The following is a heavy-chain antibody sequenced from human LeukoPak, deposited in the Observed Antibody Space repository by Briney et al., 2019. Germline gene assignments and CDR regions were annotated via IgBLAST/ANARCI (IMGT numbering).Heavy chain of an antibody. CDR2: ISSSSSYI. CDR1: GFTFSSYS. CDR3: ARGYRLGGNSFVVLGY. V-gene: IGHV3-21*01. J-gene: IGHJ4*02. D-gene: IGHD4-23*01. Sequence: GGSLRLSCAASGFTFSSYSMNWVRQAPGKGLEWVSSISSSSSYIYYADSVKGRFTISRDNAKNSLYLQMNSLRAEDTAVYYCARGYRLGGNSFVVLGYWGQGTLVTVSS.